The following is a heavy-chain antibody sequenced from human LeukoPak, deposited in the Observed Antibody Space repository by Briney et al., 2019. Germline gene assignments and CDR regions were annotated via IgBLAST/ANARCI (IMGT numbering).Heavy chain of an antibody. CDR3: ARDRDYVWGSWRFCEY. V-gene: IGHV3-72*01. CDR2: TKNKANSYST. D-gene: IGHD3-16*01. CDR1: GFTLRDHY. J-gene: IGHJ4*02. Sequence: GGSLRLSCAASGFTLRDHYMDWVRQAPGKGLEWVGRTKNKANSYSTEYAASVKGRFTISRDDSKNSLYLQMNSLKTEDTAVYYCARDRDYVWGSWRFCEYWGQGTLVTVSS.